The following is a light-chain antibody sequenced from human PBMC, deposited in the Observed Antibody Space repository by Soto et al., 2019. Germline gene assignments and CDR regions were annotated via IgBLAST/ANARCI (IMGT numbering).Light chain of an antibody. CDR1: VSTNY. V-gene: IGKV3-20*01. CDR2: GTS. Sequence: EIVLTQSPGTLSLSPGERATLSCRASVSTNYLAWYQQKPGQAPRLLIYGTSNRATGIPDRFSGIGSGTDFTLTISRLEPEDFAVYYCQQYVGSPLMYTVGQGTKLEIK. J-gene: IGKJ2*01. CDR3: QQYVGSPLMYT.